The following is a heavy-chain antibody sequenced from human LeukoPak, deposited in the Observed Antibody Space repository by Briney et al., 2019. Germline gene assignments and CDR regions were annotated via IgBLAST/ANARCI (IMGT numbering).Heavy chain of an antibody. V-gene: IGHV4-61*02. CDR1: GGSINSGSYY. D-gene: IGHD5-18*01. J-gene: IGHJ4*02. CDR3: ARGTNAAMGYYLDY. CDR2: IYTSWST. Sequence: SETLSLTCTVSGGSINSGSYYWSWIRQPAGKGLEWIGRIYTSWSTNYNPSLKSRVTISVDTSKNQFSLKLSSVTAADTAVYYCARGTNAAMGYYLDYWGQGTLVTVSS.